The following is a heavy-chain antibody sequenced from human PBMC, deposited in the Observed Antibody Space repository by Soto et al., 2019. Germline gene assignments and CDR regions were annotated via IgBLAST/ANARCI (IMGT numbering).Heavy chain of an antibody. CDR1: GFTFSSYG. J-gene: IGHJ1*01. D-gene: IGHD3-3*01. Sequence: GGSLRLSCAASGFTFSSYGMHWVRQAPGKGLEWVAVISYDGSNKYYADSVKGRFTISRDNSKNTLYLQMNSLRAEDTAVYYCARGDFWSGYPHVDDNEYFQHWGQGTLVTVSS. V-gene: IGHV3-30*03. CDR2: ISYDGSNK. CDR3: ARGDFWSGYPHVDDNEYFQH.